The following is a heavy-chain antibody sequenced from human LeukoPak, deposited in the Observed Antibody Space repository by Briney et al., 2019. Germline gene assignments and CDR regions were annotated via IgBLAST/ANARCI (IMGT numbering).Heavy chain of an antibody. D-gene: IGHD2-2*01. V-gene: IGHV3-7*01. CDR3: ARVGGFCSSTTCYGNLGMDV. J-gene: IGHJ6*02. Sequence: GGPLRLSCAASGFTFRSHWMIWVREAPGQGLEWVANIKQDGSEKYYVDSVKGRFTISRDNARNSLYLQMNSLRAEDTAVYYCARVGGFCSSTTCYGNLGMDVWGQGTTVTVSS. CDR2: IKQDGSEK. CDR1: GFTFRSHW.